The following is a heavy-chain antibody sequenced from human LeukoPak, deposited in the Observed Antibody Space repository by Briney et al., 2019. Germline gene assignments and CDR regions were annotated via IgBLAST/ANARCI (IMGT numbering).Heavy chain of an antibody. Sequence: ASVKVSCKASGYTFTSYYIHRVRQAPGQGLEWMGIINPSGGSTTYAQKFQGRVTMTRDTSTSTVYMELSSLRSEDTAVYYCARAVSDYYDSSGSKAFDYWGQGTLVTVSS. D-gene: IGHD3-22*01. CDR2: INPSGGST. V-gene: IGHV1-46*01. J-gene: IGHJ4*02. CDR1: GYTFTSYY. CDR3: ARAVSDYYDSSGSKAFDY.